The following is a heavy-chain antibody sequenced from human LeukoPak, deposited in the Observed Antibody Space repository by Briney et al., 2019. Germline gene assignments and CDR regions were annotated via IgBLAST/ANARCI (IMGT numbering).Heavy chain of an antibody. V-gene: IGHV5-51*01. CDR2: IYPGDSDT. D-gene: IGHD3-10*01. J-gene: IGHJ3*02. CDR3: ARSYGSGSYGGAFDI. Sequence: GESLKISCKGSGYSFTSYWIGWVCQMPGKGLEWMGIIYPGDSDTRYSPSFQGQVTMSADKSISTAYLQWSSLKASDTAMYYCARSYGSGSYGGAFDIWGQGTMVTVSS. CDR1: GYSFTSYW.